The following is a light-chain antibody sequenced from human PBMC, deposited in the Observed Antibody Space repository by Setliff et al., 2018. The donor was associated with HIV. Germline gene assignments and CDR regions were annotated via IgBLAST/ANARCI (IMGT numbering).Light chain of an antibody. CDR3: AAWDASLIRYV. V-gene: IGLV1-44*01. CDR2: SNN. CDR1: SSNIGSNT. Sequence: QSVLTQPPSASGTPGQRVTISCSGTSSNIGSNTVNWYQQLPGTAPKLLIYSNNQRPSGVPDRFSGSKSGTSASLAISGLQSEDEADYYCAAWDASLIRYVFGTGTKVTVL. J-gene: IGLJ1*01.